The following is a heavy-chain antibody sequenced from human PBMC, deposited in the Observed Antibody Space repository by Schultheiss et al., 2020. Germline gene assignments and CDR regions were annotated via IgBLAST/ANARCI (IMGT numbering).Heavy chain of an antibody. CDR3: AKRGDFNWFDP. D-gene: IGHD3-3*01. CDR2: IYSSGST. J-gene: IGHJ5*02. Sequence: TLSLTCTVSGGSISSGGYYWSWIRQPAGKGLEWIGRIYSSGSTNYNPSFKSRVTMSVDTSKNQFSLKLSSVTAADTAVYYCAKRGDFNWFDPWGQGTLVTVSS. V-gene: IGHV4-61*02. CDR1: GGSISSGGYY.